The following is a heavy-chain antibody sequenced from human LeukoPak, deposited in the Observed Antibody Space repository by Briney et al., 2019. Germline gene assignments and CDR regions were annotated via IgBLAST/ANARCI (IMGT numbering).Heavy chain of an antibody. V-gene: IGHV3-7*03. Sequence: GGSLKLSCAASGFTFSGSAMHWVRQAPGKGLEWVANIKQDGSEKYYVDSVKGRFTISRDNAKNSLYLQMNSLRAEDTAVYYCGRSMDVWGQGTTVTVSS. CDR2: IKQDGSEK. J-gene: IGHJ6*02. CDR3: GRSMDV. CDR1: GFTFSGSA.